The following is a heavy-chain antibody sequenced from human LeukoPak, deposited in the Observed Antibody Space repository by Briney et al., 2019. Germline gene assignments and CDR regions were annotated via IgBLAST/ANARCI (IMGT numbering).Heavy chain of an antibody. CDR3: AQTPGSWYYDSSGSGY. Sequence: GGSLRLSCAASGFTFSSYSMNWVRQAPGKGLEWVSSISSSSSYIYYADSVKGRFTISRDNAKNSLCLQMNSLRAEDTAVYYCAQTPGSWYYDSSGSGYWGQGTLVTVSS. D-gene: IGHD3-22*01. CDR2: ISSSSSYI. CDR1: GFTFSSYS. V-gene: IGHV3-21*01. J-gene: IGHJ4*02.